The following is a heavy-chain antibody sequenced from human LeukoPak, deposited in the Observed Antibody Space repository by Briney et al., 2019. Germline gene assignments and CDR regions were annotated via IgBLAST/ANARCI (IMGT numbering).Heavy chain of an antibody. CDR2: ISNNGGYT. V-gene: IGHV3-23*01. CDR3: ARDWGAAGTGNWFDP. Sequence: GGSLRLSCAASGFTFSSSAMSWVRQAPGKGLEWVSAISNNGGYTYYADSVQGRFTISRDNSKSTLCLQMNSLRAEDTAVYYCARDWGAAGTGNWFDPWGQGTLVTVSS. J-gene: IGHJ5*02. CDR1: GFTFSSSA. D-gene: IGHD6-13*01.